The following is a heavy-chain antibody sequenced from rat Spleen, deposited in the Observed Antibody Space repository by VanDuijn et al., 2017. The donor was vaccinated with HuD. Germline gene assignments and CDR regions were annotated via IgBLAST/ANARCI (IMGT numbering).Heavy chain of an antibody. J-gene: IGHJ1*01. CDR2: ISYSGST. V-gene: IGHV3-1*01. Sequence: EVQLQESGPGLVKPSQSLSLTCSVTGYSITSNYWGWIRKFPGNKMEWMGYISYSGSTSYNPSLKSRISITRDTSKNQFFLQLNSVTTEDTATYYCARWTTRVPYWYFDFWGPGTMVTVSS. D-gene: IGHD1-4*01. CDR1: GYSITSNY. CDR3: ARWTTRVPYWYFDF.